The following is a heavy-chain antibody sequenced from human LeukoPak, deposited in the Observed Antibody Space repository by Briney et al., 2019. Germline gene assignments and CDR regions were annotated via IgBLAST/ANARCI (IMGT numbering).Heavy chain of an antibody. CDR2: INHSGST. CDR1: GGSLSGYY. CDR3: ARGNTVVSRFDAFDI. D-gene: IGHD4-23*01. J-gene: IGHJ3*02. Sequence: SETLSLTCAVYGGSLSGYYGSWIRQPPGKGLEWIGEINHSGSTNYNPSLKSRVTISVDTSKNQFSLKLSSVTAAATAVYYCARGNTVVSRFDAFDIWGQGTMVTVSS. V-gene: IGHV4-34*01.